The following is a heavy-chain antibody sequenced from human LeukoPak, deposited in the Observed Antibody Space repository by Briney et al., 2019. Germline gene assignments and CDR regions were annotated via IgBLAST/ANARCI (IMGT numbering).Heavy chain of an antibody. D-gene: IGHD3-9*01. CDR3: ARLVTGDWFDP. CDR1: GGSISSSSYY. V-gene: IGHV4-39*07. J-gene: IGHJ5*02. Sequence: KASETLSLTCTVSGGSISSSSYYWGWIRQPPGKGLEWIGSIYHSGSTYYNPSLKSRVTISVDTSKNQFSLKLSSVTAADTAVYYCARLVTGDWFDPWGQGTLVTVSS. CDR2: IYHSGST.